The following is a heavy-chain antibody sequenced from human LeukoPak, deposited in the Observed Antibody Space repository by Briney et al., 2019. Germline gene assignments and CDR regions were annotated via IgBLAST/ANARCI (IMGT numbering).Heavy chain of an antibody. Sequence: SETLSLTCTVSGGSISSYYWSWIRQPPGKGLECIGYIYYGGSTNYNPSLKSRVTISVDTSKNQFSLKLSSVTAADTAVYYCARASRSSSPIDYWGQGTLVTVSS. D-gene: IGHD6-13*01. CDR2: IYYGGST. CDR3: ARASRSSSPIDY. V-gene: IGHV4-59*01. CDR1: GGSISSYY. J-gene: IGHJ4*02.